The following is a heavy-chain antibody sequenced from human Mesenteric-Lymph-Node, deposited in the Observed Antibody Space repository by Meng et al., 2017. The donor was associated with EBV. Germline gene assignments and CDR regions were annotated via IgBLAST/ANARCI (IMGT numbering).Heavy chain of an antibody. CDR1: AYIVSSSIFT. CDR3: ARGNPGSNGYFDF. Sequence: QSGPGLFTPSPPLSRSSASSAYIVSSSIFTWNWIRQSPSKGLELRGRTCSRSRWYNDYAVSVKSRITSSPDTSKNHFSLQLNSVTPEDTAVYFCARGNPGSNGYFDFWGQGTLVTVSS. CDR2: TCSRSRWYN. V-gene: IGHV6-1*01. J-gene: IGHJ4*02. D-gene: IGHD1-26*01.